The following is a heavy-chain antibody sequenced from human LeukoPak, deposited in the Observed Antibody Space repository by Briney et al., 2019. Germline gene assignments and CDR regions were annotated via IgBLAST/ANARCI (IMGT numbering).Heavy chain of an antibody. V-gene: IGHV4-61*02. CDR2: VYTSGSA. CDR1: GGSISVGDYF. J-gene: IGHJ4*02. CDR3: AREGSYRLFYFLY. Sequence: KPSETLSLTCTVSGGSISVGDYFWSWVRQPAGKGLEWIGRVYTSGSANYHPSFESRVTASLDTSKNQFSLNLRSVTAADTAVYYCAREGSYRLFYFLYWGQGTLVTVSS. D-gene: IGHD1-26*01.